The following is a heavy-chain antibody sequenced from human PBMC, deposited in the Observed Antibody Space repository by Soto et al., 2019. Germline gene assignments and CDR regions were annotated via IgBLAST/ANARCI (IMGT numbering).Heavy chain of an antibody. CDR2: IWYDGSNK. V-gene: IGHV3-33*01. D-gene: IGHD1-7*01. CDR1: GFTFSSYG. CDR3: ARRNWNYEDGMDV. Sequence: QVQLVESGGGVVQPGRSLRLSCAASGFTFSSYGMHWVRQAPGKGLEWVAVIWYDGSNKYYADSVKGRFTISRDNSKNTLYLQMNSLRAKDTAVYYCARRNWNYEDGMDVWGQGTTVTVSS. J-gene: IGHJ6*02.